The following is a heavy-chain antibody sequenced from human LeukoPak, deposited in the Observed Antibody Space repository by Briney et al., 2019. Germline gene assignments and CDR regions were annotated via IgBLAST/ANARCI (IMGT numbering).Heavy chain of an antibody. Sequence: SETLSLTRTVSGGSISSHYWSWIRQPPGKGLEWIGYTYSSGSTKYNPSLESRVTISVDTSKNQFSLKLSSVTAADTAVYYCARHKPLDYYYDSSGNFDYWGQGALVTVSS. J-gene: IGHJ4*02. CDR2: TYSSGST. CDR3: ARHKPLDYYYDSSGNFDY. CDR1: GGSISSHY. D-gene: IGHD3-22*01. V-gene: IGHV4-59*08.